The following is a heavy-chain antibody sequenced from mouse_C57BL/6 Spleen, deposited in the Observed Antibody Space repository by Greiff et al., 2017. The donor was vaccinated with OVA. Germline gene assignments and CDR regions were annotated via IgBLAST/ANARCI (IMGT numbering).Heavy chain of an antibody. D-gene: IGHD1-1*01. J-gene: IGHJ4*01. CDR2: IDPETGGT. CDR1: GYTFTDYE. Sequence: VQLVESGAELVRPGASVTLSCKASGYTFTDYEMHWVKQTPVHGLEWIGAIDPETGGTAYNQKFKGKAILTADRSSSTAYMELRSLTSEDSAVYYCTRFTTVVATRAMDYWGQGTSVTVSS. CDR3: TRFTTVVATRAMDY. V-gene: IGHV1-15*01.